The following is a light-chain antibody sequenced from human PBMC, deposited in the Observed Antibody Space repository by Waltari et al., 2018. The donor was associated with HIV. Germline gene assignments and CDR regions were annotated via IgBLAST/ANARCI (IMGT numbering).Light chain of an antibody. CDR1: QNVDSN. CDR3: QQYNNWPPEFT. Sequence: EIVMTQSPAALSVSPGERVTLSCRASQNVDSNLAWYQQKPGQAPRLLIYGASTSATGVPARFSGGGAGTDITLTISSLQSEDFVLYYCQQYNNWPPEFTFGGGTKVEIK. V-gene: IGKV3-15*01. J-gene: IGKJ4*01. CDR2: GAS.